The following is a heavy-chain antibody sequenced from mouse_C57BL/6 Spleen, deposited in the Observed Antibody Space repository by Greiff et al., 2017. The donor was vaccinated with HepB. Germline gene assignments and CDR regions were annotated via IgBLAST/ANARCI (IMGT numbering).Heavy chain of an antibody. CDR1: GFTFSSYA. V-gene: IGHV5S21*01. J-gene: IGHJ1*03. CDR2: ISSGGDYS. CDR3: ARGDWYFDV. Sequence: EVQRVESGEGLVQPGGSLKLSCAASGFTFSSYAMSWVRPTPEKRLEWVAYISSGGDYSYYADTVKGRFTISRDNARNTLDLQMSSLKSEDTAMYYCARGDWYFDVWGTGTTVTVSS.